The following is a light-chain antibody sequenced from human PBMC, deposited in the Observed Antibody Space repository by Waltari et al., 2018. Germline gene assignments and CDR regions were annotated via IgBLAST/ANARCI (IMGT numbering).Light chain of an antibody. CDR3: CSYAGSSTPVV. CDR2: EVS. J-gene: IGLJ2*01. CDR1: RSDVGSYNL. V-gene: IGLV2-23*02. Sequence: QSALTQPASVSGSPGQSITISCTGTRSDVGSYNLVSWYQQHPGKAPKLMIYEVSKRPSGVSNRFSGPKSGNTASLTISGLQAEDEADYYCCSYAGSSTPVVFGGGTKLTVL.